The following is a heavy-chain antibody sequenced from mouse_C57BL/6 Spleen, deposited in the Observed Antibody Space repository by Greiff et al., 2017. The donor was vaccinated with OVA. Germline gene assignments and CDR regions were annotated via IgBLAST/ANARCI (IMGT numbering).Heavy chain of an antibody. D-gene: IGHD2-1*01. Sequence: EVQVVESGEGLVKPGGSLKLSCAASGFTFSSYALSWVRQTPEKRLEWVAYISSGGDYIYYADTVKGRFTISRDNARNTLYLQMSSLKSEDTAMYYCTRIYNGYAMDYWGQGTSVTVSS. J-gene: IGHJ4*01. CDR2: ISSGGDYI. CDR1: GFTFSSYA. V-gene: IGHV5-9-1*02. CDR3: TRIYNGYAMDY.